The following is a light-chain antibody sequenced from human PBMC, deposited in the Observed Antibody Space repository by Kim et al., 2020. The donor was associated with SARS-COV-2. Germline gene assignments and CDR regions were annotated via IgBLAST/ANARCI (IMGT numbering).Light chain of an antibody. Sequence: EIVLTQSPGTLSLSPGERATLSCRASQSVSSRYFAWYQQKPGQAPRLLIYGASSRATGIPDRFSGSGSGTDFTLTISRLEPEDFAVYYCQQFGRSSWMFGQGTKVDIK. CDR2: GAS. V-gene: IGKV3-20*01. J-gene: IGKJ1*01. CDR3: QQFGRSSWM. CDR1: QSVSSRY.